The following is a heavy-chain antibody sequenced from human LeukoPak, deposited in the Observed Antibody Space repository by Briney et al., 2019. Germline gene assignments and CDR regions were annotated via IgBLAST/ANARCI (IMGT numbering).Heavy chain of an antibody. CDR3: AKEYERLGELSFDY. D-gene: IGHD3-16*02. CDR2: IWYDGSNK. V-gene: IGHV3-33*06. CDR1: GFTFSSYG. J-gene: IGHJ4*02. Sequence: SGRSLRLSCAASGFTFSSYGMHWVRQAPGKGLEWVAVIWYDGSNKYYADSVKGRFTISRDNSKNTLYLQMNSLRAEDTAVYHCAKEYERLGELSFDYWGQGTLVTVSS.